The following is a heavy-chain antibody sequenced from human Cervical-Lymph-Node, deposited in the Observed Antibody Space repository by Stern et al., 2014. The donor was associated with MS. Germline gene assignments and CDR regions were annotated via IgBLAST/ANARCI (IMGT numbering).Heavy chain of an antibody. V-gene: IGHV1-3*01. CDR1: GYTFTSYA. Sequence: VQLVQSGAEVKKPGASVKVSCKASGYTFTSYAIHWVRQAPGQRLEWMGWVNAGKGDTRYSQKFKGRVTITRDTSATTAYMELSSLRSEDTAEYYCARSEEGRATDYWGQGTLVTVSS. CDR3: ARSEEGRATDY. CDR2: VNAGKGDT. J-gene: IGHJ4*02.